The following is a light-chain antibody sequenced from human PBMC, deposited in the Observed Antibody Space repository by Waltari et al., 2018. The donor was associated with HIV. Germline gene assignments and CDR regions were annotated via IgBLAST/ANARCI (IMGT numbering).Light chain of an antibody. J-gene: IGLJ2*01. CDR2: EVS. V-gene: IGLV2-8*01. CDR1: SSTVGGYNY. Sequence: QSALTQPPSASGSPGQSVTISCTGTSSTVGGYNYVSWYQQHPGKAPKLMMYEVSTRPSGVPDRFSGSKSGNTASLTVSGLQVEDEADYYCSAYAGSSNVLFGGGTKLTVL. CDR3: SAYAGSSNVL.